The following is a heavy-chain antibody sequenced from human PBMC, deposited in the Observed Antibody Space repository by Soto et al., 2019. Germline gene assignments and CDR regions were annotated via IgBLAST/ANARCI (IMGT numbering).Heavy chain of an antibody. V-gene: IGHV1-8*01. CDR1: GHIFTNND. CDR2: MNPGSGDT. Sequence: ASVKVYCKASGHIFTNNDVSWVRQATGQGLEWMGWMNPGSGDTGYAQKFQGRVTMTRDISIATAYMELSSLRSDDTAIYYCARMATFGSLNWFDPWGQGTLVTVS. J-gene: IGHJ5*02. D-gene: IGHD3-16*01. CDR3: ARMATFGSLNWFDP.